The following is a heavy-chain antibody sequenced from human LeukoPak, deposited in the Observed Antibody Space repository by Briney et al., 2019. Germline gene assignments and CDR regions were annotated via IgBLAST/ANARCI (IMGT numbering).Heavy chain of an antibody. D-gene: IGHD3-22*01. Sequence: GGSLRLSWAAAGFTFSSYRMNWGRHAGGKGREWGSSISSSSIYIYYADSVKGPFTISRDNAKNSLYLQMNSLRAEDTAVYYCAREMKGYYYDSSGYYSHYWGQGTLVTVSS. V-gene: IGHV3-21*01. J-gene: IGHJ4*02. CDR1: GFTFSSYR. CDR2: ISSSSIYI. CDR3: AREMKGYYYDSSGYYSHY.